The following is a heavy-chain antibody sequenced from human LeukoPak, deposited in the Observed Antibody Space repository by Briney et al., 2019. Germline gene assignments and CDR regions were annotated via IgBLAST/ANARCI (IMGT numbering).Heavy chain of an antibody. CDR1: GFTFSSYA. CDR2: VSGNGRSK. V-gene: IGHV3-30*04. J-gene: IGHJ3*02. CDR3: AREVASLTDAFDI. Sequence: GGSLRLSCAASGFTFSSYAMSWVRQAPGKGLEWVAVVSGNGRSKFSANSVKGRFTISRDNSKSTLFLQMNRLKLEDMGVYYCAREVASLTDAFDIWGQGTLVSVSA. D-gene: IGHD5-12*01.